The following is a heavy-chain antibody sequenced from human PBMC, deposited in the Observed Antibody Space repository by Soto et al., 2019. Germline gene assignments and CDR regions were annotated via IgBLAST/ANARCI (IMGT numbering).Heavy chain of an antibody. CDR1: GFIFSSYG. CDR3: AYNAVVATFDY. J-gene: IGHJ4*02. D-gene: IGHD2-2*01. Sequence: GGSLRLSCAASGFIFSSYGMHWVRQAPGKGLEWVAVIWYDGSNKYYADSVKGRFTISRDNSKNTLYLQMNSLRAEDTAVYYCAYNAVVATFDYSGQGTLVTVSS. V-gene: IGHV3-33*01. CDR2: IWYDGSNK.